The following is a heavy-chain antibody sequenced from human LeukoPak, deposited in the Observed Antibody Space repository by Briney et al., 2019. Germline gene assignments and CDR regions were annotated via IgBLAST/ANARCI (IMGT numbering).Heavy chain of an antibody. D-gene: IGHD1-26*01. CDR1: GYTFTGYY. Sequence: ASVRVSCKASGYTFTGYYMHWVRQAPGQGLEWMGWINPNSGGTNYAQKFQGRVTMTRDTSISTAYMELSRLRSDDTAVYYCARVGIVGAHFDYWGQGTLVTVSS. CDR2: INPNSGGT. J-gene: IGHJ4*02. V-gene: IGHV1-2*02. CDR3: ARVGIVGAHFDY.